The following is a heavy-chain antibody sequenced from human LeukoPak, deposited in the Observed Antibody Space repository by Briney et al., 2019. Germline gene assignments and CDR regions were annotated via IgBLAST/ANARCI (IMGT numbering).Heavy chain of an antibody. Sequence: QPGGSLRPSCAASGFTFSSYAMHWVRQAPGKGLEWVAVISYDGSNKYYADSVKGRSTISRDNSKNTLYLQMNSLRAEDTAVYYCAREGLLWFGESHDAFDIWGQGTMVTVSS. CDR1: GFTFSSYA. J-gene: IGHJ3*02. CDR2: ISYDGSNK. V-gene: IGHV3-30*04. D-gene: IGHD3-10*01. CDR3: AREGLLWFGESHDAFDI.